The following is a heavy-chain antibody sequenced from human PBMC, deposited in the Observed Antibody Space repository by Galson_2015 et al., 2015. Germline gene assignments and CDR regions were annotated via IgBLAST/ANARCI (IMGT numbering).Heavy chain of an antibody. CDR2: ISYSGGT. J-gene: IGHJ6*02. Sequence: SEPRSLPCTVPVGSISSYTWSGLRQRPGRGLEWSGGISYSGGTNYTPSLKTRVTISVDTSKNQFSLKRSSVTAAATAVYYCARVITVTTYYYYYGIDVWGQGTTVTVSS. CDR1: VGSISSYT. V-gene: IGHV4-59*12. CDR3: ARVITVTTYYYYYGIDV. D-gene: IGHD4-11*01.